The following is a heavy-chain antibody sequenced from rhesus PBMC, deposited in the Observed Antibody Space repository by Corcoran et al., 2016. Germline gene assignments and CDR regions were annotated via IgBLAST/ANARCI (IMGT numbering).Heavy chain of an antibody. J-gene: IGHJ4*01. D-gene: IGHD6-25*01. Sequence: QLQLQESDPGLLKPSETLSVTCAVSGCSITSSYWRWDRQPPGKALGWIGYTDGSGSSTNYNPSLKSRVTLSVDTSKNQLSLKLSSVTAADTAVYYCASDRKGIAAAGVAGYFDYWCQGVLVTVSS. CDR1: GCSITSSY. V-gene: IGHV4-169*02. CDR3: ASDRKGIAAAGVAGYFDY. CDR2: TDGSGSST.